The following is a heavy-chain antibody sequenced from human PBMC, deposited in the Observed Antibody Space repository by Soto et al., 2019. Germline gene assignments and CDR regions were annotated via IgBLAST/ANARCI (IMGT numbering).Heavy chain of an antibody. CDR3: AKHTPITRIVVVVAATVRDAIDI. J-gene: IGHJ3*02. Sequence: GGSLRLSCAASGFTFSSYAMSWVRQAPGKGLEWVSAISGSGGSTYYADSVKGRFTISRDNSKNTLYLQMNSLRAEDTAVYYCAKHTPITRIVVVVAATVRDAIDIWGQGTMVTVSS. V-gene: IGHV3-23*01. D-gene: IGHD2-15*01. CDR1: GFTFSSYA. CDR2: ISGSGGST.